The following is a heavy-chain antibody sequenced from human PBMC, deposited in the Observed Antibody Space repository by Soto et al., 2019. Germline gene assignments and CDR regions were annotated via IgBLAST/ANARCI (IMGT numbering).Heavy chain of an antibody. Sequence: ASVKVSCKASGYTFTSYGISWVRQAPGQGLEWMGWISAYNGNTSYAQKFQGRVTMTRDTSTSTVYMELSSLRSEDTAVYYCARAEAAAGYPTPVFDYWGQGTLVTVSS. CDR3: ARAEAAAGYPTPVFDY. D-gene: IGHD6-13*01. J-gene: IGHJ4*02. CDR1: GYTFTSYG. CDR2: ISAYNGNT. V-gene: IGHV1-18*01.